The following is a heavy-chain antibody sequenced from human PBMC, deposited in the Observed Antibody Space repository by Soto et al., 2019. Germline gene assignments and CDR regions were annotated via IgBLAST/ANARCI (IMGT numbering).Heavy chain of an antibody. Sequence: QVQLVQSGAEVKKPGASVKVSCKASGYTFTSYAMHWVRQAPGQRLEWMGWINAGNGNTKYSQKFQDRVTITRDTSGSTAYMELSRPRSEDTAVYYCARGPGGPDGPGDYWGQGTLVTVSS. CDR2: INAGNGNT. J-gene: IGHJ4*02. V-gene: IGHV1-3*01. CDR3: ARGPGGPDGPGDY. D-gene: IGHD2-15*01. CDR1: GYTFTSYA.